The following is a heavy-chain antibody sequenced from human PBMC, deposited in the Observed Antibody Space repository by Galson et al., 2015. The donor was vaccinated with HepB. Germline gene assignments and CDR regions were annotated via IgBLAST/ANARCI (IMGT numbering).Heavy chain of an antibody. CDR1: GYTFTNHF. CDR2: INRSGDYT. D-gene: IGHD6-19*01. Sequence: SLKLSCATSGYTFTNHFMHWVRQAPGRGLEWVSLINRSGDYTDYADTLKGRFIISRDDAKISVSIQMNSLRAEDAAVYYCARDRSGCHTFDLWGQGTLVTVSS. J-gene: IGHJ5*02. V-gene: IGHV3-21*01. CDR3: ARDRSGCHTFDL.